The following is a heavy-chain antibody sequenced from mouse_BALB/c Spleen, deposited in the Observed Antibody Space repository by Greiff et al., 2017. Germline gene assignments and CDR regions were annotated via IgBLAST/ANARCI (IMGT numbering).Heavy chain of an antibody. V-gene: IGHV2-6-7*01. CDR2: IWGDGST. J-gene: IGHJ1*01. CDR3: ARDLSRAYWYFDV. D-gene: IGHD1-1*01. Sequence: QVQLKESGPGLVAPSQSLSITCTVSGFSLTGYGVNWVRQPPGKGLEWLGMIWGDGSTDYNSALKSRLSISKDNSKSQVFLKMNSLQTDDIARYYCARDLSRAYWYFDVWGAGTTVTVSS. CDR1: GFSLTGYG.